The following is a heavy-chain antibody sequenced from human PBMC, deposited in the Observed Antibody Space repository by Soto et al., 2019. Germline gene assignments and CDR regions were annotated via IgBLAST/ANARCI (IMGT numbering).Heavy chain of an antibody. J-gene: IGHJ4*02. CDR1: GGSIDTFY. CDR3: AREGSYSAYNFAHGIQLWSFDF. Sequence: SETLSLTCTVSGGSIDTFYWSWVRQPAGKGLEWIGRIFSSGSTSFNPSLESRVAMSVDTSKNHFSLNLSSVTAADMAVYYCAREGSYSAYNFAHGIQLWSFDFWGQGALVTVSS. D-gene: IGHD5-12*01. CDR2: IFSSGST. V-gene: IGHV4-4*07.